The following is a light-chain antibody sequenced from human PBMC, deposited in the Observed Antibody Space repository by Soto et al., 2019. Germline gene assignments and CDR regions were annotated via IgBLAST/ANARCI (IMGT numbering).Light chain of an antibody. Sequence: QSVLTQPPSASGTPGKRVTISCSGRSSNIGSNTVNWYQQLPGTAPKLLIYSNNQRPSGVPDRFSGSKSGTSASLAISGLQSEDEADYYCASWDDSLNGYWVFGGGTKLTVL. CDR2: SNN. V-gene: IGLV1-44*01. CDR1: SSNIGSNT. CDR3: ASWDDSLNGYWV. J-gene: IGLJ3*02.